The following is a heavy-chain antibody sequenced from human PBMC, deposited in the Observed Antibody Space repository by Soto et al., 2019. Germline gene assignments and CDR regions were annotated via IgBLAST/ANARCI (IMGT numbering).Heavy chain of an antibody. Sequence: GASVKVSCKASGYTFTSYDINWVRQATGQGLEWMGWMNPNSGNTGYAQKFQGRVTMTRNTSISTAYMELSSLRSEDTAVYYCARQPFLERSDYYYYMDVWGKGTTVTVSS. J-gene: IGHJ6*03. CDR1: GYTFTSYD. CDR3: ARQPFLERSDYYYYMDV. D-gene: IGHD3-3*01. CDR2: MNPNSGNT. V-gene: IGHV1-8*01.